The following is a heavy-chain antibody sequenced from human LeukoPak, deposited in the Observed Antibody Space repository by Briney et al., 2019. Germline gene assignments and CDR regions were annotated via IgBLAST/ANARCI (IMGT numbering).Heavy chain of an antibody. CDR2: IYYSGST. CDR1: GGSISSYY. J-gene: IGHJ4*02. CDR3: ARQAAGTDY. Sequence: SETLSLTCTVSGGSISSYYWSWIQQPPGKGLEWIGYIYYSGSTNYNPSLKSRVTISVDTSKNQFSLKLSSVTAADTAVYYCARQAAGTDYWGRGTLVTVSS. V-gene: IGHV4-59*01. D-gene: IGHD6-13*01.